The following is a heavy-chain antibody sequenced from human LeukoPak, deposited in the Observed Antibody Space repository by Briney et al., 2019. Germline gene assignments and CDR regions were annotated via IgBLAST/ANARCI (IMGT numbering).Heavy chain of an antibody. V-gene: IGHV3-21*01. Sequence: GGSLRLSCAASGFTFSSYSMNWVRQAPGKGLEWVSSISSSSSYIYYADSVKGRFTISRDNAKNTLYLQMNSLRAEDTAVYYCARQTGYYRGDFDYWGQGTLVTVSS. D-gene: IGHD3-9*01. CDR3: ARQTGYYRGDFDY. J-gene: IGHJ4*02. CDR2: ISSSSSYI. CDR1: GFTFSSYS.